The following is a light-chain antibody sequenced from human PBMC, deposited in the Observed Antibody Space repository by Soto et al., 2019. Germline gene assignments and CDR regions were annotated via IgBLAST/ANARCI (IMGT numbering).Light chain of an antibody. V-gene: IGLV1-44*01. CDR3: AAWDDSLNGWV. CDR1: SSNIGSNT. Sequence: QAVVTQPPSASGTPGQRVTISCSGSSSNIGSNTVNWYQQLPGTAPKLLIYSNNQRPSGVPDRFSGSKSGTSASLAISWLQSEDEADDYCAAWDDSLNGWVFGGGTKLTVL. CDR2: SNN. J-gene: IGLJ3*02.